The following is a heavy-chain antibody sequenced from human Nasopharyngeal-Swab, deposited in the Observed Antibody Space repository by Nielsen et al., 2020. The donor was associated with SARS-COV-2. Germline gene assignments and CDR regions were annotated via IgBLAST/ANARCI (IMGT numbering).Heavy chain of an antibody. Sequence: SVKVSCKASGGTFSSYAICWVRQVPGQGLEWMGGIIPIFGTANYAQKFQGRVTITADKSTSTAYMELSSLRSEDTAVYYCARGDTIFGRGSYDAFDIWGQGTMVTVSS. V-gene: IGHV1-69*06. CDR3: ARGDTIFGRGSYDAFDI. CDR1: GGTFSSYA. J-gene: IGHJ3*02. CDR2: IIPIFGTA. D-gene: IGHD3-3*01.